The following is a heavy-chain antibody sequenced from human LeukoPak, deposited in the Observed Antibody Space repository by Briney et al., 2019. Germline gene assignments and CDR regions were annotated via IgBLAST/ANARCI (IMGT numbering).Heavy chain of an antibody. D-gene: IGHD1-26*01. J-gene: IGHJ4*02. CDR3: AKDQSGSYYYFDY. V-gene: IGHV3-23*01. CDR1: GFTFSSYA. Sequence: PGASLRLSCAASGFTFSSYAMSWVRQAPGKGLEWVSVISGSGGSTYYADSVNGRFTISRDNSKNTQYLQMNSLRAEDTAVYYCAKDQSGSYYYFDYWGQGTLVTVSS. CDR2: ISGSGGST.